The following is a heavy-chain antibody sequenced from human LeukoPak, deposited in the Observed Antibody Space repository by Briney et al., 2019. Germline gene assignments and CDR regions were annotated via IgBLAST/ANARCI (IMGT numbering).Heavy chain of an antibody. CDR2: IYYSGST. CDR1: GGSISSYY. J-gene: IGHJ3*02. CDR3: AGGGDYYDSSGLDAFDI. Sequence: SETLSLTCTVSGGSISSYYWSWIRQPPGKGLEWIGYIYYSGSTNYNPSLKSRVTISVDTSKNQFSLKLSSVTAADTAVYYCAGGGDYYDSSGLDAFDIWGQGTMVTVSS. V-gene: IGHV4-59*01. D-gene: IGHD3-22*01.